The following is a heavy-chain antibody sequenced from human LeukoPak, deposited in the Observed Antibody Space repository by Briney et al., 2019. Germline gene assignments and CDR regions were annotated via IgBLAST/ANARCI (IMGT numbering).Heavy chain of an antibody. V-gene: IGHV3-23*01. J-gene: IGHJ3*02. CDR1: KFAFSSYA. CDR3: GKNRYSGSLSPFDI. D-gene: IGHD1-26*01. CDR2: ISGGGGNT. Sequence: HPGGSLRLSCAASKFAFSSYAMSWVRQAPGKGLEWVSAISGGGGNTYYADSVKGRFTISRDNYKNTLYLQMNSLRAEDTAVYYCGKNRYSGSLSPFDIWGQGTMVTVSS.